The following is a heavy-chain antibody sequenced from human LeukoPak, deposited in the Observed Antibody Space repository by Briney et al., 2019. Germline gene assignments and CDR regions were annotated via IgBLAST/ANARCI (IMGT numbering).Heavy chain of an antibody. D-gene: IGHD5-18*01. CDR3: ARERADTAMVTWGYFDY. CDR1: GFTFSSYA. CDR2: ISYDGSNK. J-gene: IGHJ4*02. Sequence: GGSLRLSCAASGFTFSSYAMHWVRQAPGKGLEWVAVISYDGSNKYYADSVKGRFTISRDNSKNTLYLQMNSLRAEDTAVYYCARERADTAMVTWGYFDYWGQGTLVTVSS. V-gene: IGHV3-30*04.